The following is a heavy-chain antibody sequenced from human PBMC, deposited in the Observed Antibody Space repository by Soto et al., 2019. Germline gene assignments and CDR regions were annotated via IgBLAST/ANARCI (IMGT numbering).Heavy chain of an antibody. J-gene: IGHJ6*02. CDR3: ARDPQAARHYYYGMDV. V-gene: IGHV6-1*01. Sequence: SHTLSLTCAISGYSVSSNSAALNWIRQSPSRGLEWLGRTYYRSKWYNDYAVSVKSRITINPDTSKNQFSLQLNSVTPEDTAVYYCARDPQAARHYYYGMDVWGQGTTVTVSS. D-gene: IGHD6-6*01. CDR1: GYSVSSNSAA. CDR2: TYYRSKWYN.